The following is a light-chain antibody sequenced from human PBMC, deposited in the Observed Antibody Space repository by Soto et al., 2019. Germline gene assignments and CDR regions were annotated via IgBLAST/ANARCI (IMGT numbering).Light chain of an antibody. V-gene: IGLV1-40*01. CDR2: GDT. Sequence: QPVLTQPPSVSGAPGQRVTISCTGSSSNIGAGYDVHWYQQLPGTAPKLLISGDTNRPSGVPDRFSGSKSGTSASLAITGIRAADEADYSCQSFDSSLSGWLFGGGTKLTVL. CDR1: SSNIGAGYD. J-gene: IGLJ3*02. CDR3: QSFDSSLSGWL.